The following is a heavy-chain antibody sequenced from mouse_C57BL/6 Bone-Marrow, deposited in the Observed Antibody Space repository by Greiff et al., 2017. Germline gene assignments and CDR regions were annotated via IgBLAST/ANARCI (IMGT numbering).Heavy chain of an antibody. Sequence: QVQLQQSGAELVKPGASVKLSCKASGYTFTSYWMHWVKQRPGQGLEWIGMIHPNSGSTNYNEKFKSKATLTVDKSSSTAYMQLSSLTSEDSAVYYCARGRGGTYFAYWGQGTLVTVSA. CDR2: IHPNSGST. D-gene: IGHD4-1*01. CDR3: ARGRGGTYFAY. CDR1: GYTFTSYW. V-gene: IGHV1-64*01. J-gene: IGHJ3*01.